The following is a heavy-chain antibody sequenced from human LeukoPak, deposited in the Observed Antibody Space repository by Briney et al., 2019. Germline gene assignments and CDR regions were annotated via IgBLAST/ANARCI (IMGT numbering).Heavy chain of an antibody. Sequence: SETLSLTCTVSGGSISSGGYYWSWIRQHPGKGLEWIGYIYYSGSTYYNPSLKSRVTISVDTSKNQFSLKLSSVTAADTAVYYCARSESGYSYRLYRYWGQGTLVTVSS. CDR2: IYYSGST. J-gene: IGHJ4*02. CDR1: GGSISSGGYY. V-gene: IGHV4-31*03. D-gene: IGHD5-18*01. CDR3: ARSESGYSYRLYRY.